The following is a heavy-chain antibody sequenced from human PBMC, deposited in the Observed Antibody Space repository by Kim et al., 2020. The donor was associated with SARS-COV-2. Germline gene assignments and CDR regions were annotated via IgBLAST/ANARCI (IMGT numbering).Heavy chain of an antibody. V-gene: IGHV3-7*03. D-gene: IGHD6-19*01. CDR1: GFTFSSYW. CDR2: IKQDGSEK. CDR3: ARDGPHTALAVAGISDYYYYYGMDV. J-gene: IGHJ6*02. Sequence: GGSLRLSCAASGFTFSSYWMSWVRQAPGKGLEWVANIKQDGSEKYYVDSVKGRFTISRDNAKNSLYLQMNSLRAEDTAVYYCARDGPHTALAVAGISDYYYYYGMDVWGQGTTVTVSS.